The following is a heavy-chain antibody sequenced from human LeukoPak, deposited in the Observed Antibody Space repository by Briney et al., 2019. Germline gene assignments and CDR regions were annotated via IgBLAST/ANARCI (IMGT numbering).Heavy chain of an antibody. D-gene: IGHD2-15*01. V-gene: IGHV3-30-3*01. Sequence: PGGSLRLSCAASGFTFSSYAMHWVRQAPGKGLEWVAVISYDGSNKYYADSVKGRFTISRDNAKNSLYLQMNSLRAEDTAVYYCARGSLLVVAATPDWFDPWGQGTLVTVSS. CDR2: ISYDGSNK. CDR1: GFTFSSYA. J-gene: IGHJ5*02. CDR3: ARGSLLVVAATPDWFDP.